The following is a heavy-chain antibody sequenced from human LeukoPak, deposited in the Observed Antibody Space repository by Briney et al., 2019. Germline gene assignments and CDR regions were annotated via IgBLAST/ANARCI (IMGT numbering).Heavy chain of an antibody. D-gene: IGHD6-25*01. V-gene: IGHV3-49*03. Sequence: PGRSLRLPCTASGFTFGDYAVTWFRQAPGKGLEWVGFIRSKAYGGTADYAASVKGRFTISRDDSKSIAYVQMNSLKTEDTAVYYCSRVEGSGWPNDYWGQGTLVTVSS. CDR3: SRVEGSGWPNDY. CDR1: GFTFGDYA. CDR2: IRSKAYGGTA. J-gene: IGHJ4*02.